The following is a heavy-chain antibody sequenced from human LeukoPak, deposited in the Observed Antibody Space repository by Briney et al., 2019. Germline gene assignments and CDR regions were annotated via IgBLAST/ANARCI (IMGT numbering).Heavy chain of an antibody. D-gene: IGHD5-18*01. J-gene: IGHJ4*02. Sequence: SETLSLTCTASGGSISSYYWSWIRQPPGKGLEWIGYIYYSGSTNYNPSLKSRVTISVDTSKNQFSLKLSSVTAADTAVYYCARFGGYSYGYFYFDYWGQGTLVTVSS. V-gene: IGHV4-59*08. CDR1: GGSISSYY. CDR2: IYYSGST. CDR3: ARFGGYSYGYFYFDY.